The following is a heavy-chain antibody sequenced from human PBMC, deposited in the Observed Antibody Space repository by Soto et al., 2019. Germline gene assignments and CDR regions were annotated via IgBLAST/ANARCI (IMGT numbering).Heavy chain of an antibody. CDR2: IWYDGSNK. J-gene: IGHJ4*02. D-gene: IGHD1-1*01. V-gene: IGHV3-33*01. CDR3: ARVGGTTTPFDY. Sequence: GGSLRLSCAASGFTFSSYGMHWVRQAPGKGLEWVAVIWYDGSNKYYADSVKGRFTISRDNSKNTLYLQMNSLRAEDTAVYYCARVGGTTTPFDYWGQGTLVTVSS. CDR1: GFTFSSYG.